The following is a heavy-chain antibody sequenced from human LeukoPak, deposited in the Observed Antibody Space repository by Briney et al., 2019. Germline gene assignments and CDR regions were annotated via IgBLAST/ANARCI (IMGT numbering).Heavy chain of an antibody. CDR1: GFTFSDYY. D-gene: IGHD3-10*01. V-gene: IGHV3-11*01. CDR2: ISSSGSTI. CDR3: AKSLFTSAAGSGRASDI. Sequence: PGGSLRLSCAASGFTFSDYYMSWIRQAPGKGLEWVSYISSSGSTIYYADSVKGRFTISRDNSKNTLYLQMDSLRAEDTAVYYCAKSLFTSAAGSGRASDIWGQGTMVTVSS. J-gene: IGHJ3*02.